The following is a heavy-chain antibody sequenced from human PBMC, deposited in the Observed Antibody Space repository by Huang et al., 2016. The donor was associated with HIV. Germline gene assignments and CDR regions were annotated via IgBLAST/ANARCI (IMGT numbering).Heavy chain of an antibody. CDR1: GGSISSRTYY. D-gene: IGHD3-10*01. CDR3: ARGGSHFAGWDGFPVHPLDL. V-gene: IGHV4-39*01. J-gene: IGHJ3*01. Sequence: QTRLQESGPGLVKPSETLSLTCTVSGGSISSRTYYWAWIRQPPGKGLEWIGNFYYRGSNTSSPSLSSRITMSLDTSKNQFSLRLTSVTAADTAVYYCARGGSHFAGWDGFPVHPLDLWGRGTMVTVSS. CDR2: FYYRGSN.